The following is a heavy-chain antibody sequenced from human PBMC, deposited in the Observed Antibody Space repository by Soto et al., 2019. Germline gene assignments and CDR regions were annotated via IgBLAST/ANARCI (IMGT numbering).Heavy chain of an antibody. Sequence: EVQLVESGGGLVQPGGSLSRSCAASGFTFSSYWMTWVRQAPGKGLEWLANIHPDGSEKYHVDSVKGRFTISRDNANHSLYLQMDSPRAEDTVVYCCARGVPTGVAAFDMWGQGTMVSVSS. CDR3: ARGVPTGVAAFDM. CDR2: IHPDGSEK. D-gene: IGHD3-10*01. V-gene: IGHV3-7*01. J-gene: IGHJ3*02. CDR1: GFTFSSYW.